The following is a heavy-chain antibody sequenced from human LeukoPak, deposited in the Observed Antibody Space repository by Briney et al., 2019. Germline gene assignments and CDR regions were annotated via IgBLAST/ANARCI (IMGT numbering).Heavy chain of an antibody. CDR2: IIPILGIA. CDR3: ARMGELSLSHYDY. D-gene: IGHD3-16*02. J-gene: IGHJ4*02. CDR1: GDTFSSYA. V-gene: IGHV1-69*04. Sequence: GASLKVSCKASGDTFSSYAISWVRQAPGQGLEWMGRIIPILGIANYAQKFQGRVTITADKSTSTAYMELSSLRSEDTAVYYCARMGELSLSHYDYWGQGTLVTVSS.